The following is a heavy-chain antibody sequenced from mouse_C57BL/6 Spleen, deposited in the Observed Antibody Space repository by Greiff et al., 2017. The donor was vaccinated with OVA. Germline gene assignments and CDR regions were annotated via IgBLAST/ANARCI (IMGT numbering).Heavy chain of an antibody. V-gene: IGHV5-9-1*02. CDR2: ISSGGDYI. D-gene: IGHD3-2*02. Sequence: EVKLVESGEGLVKPGGSLKLSCAASGFTFSSYAMSWVRQTPEKRLEWVAYISSGGDYIYYADTVKGRFTISRDNARNTLYLQMSSLKSEDTAMYYCTRAAAQASYYYAMDYWGQGTSVTVSS. CDR3: TRAAAQASYYYAMDY. J-gene: IGHJ4*01. CDR1: GFTFSSYA.